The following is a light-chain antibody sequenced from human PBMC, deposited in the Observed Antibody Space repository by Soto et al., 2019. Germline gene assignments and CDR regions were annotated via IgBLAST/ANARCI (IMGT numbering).Light chain of an antibody. J-gene: IGKJ4*01. CDR2: GAS. CDR3: QQYAGSPLA. Sequence: EIVLTQSPGTLSLSLGERATLSCRASQSVSSTYLAWYQQRPGQAPRLLIYGASSRATGIPDRFSGSGSGTDFTLTISRLEPEDFAVYYCQQYAGSPLAFGGGTKVEIK. CDR1: QSVSSTY. V-gene: IGKV3-20*01.